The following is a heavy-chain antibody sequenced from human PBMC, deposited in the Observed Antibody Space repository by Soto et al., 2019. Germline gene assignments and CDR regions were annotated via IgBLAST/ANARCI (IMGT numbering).Heavy chain of an antibody. J-gene: IGHJ5*02. Sequence: QVQLQESGPGLVKPSQTLSLTCTVSGGSISSGGYYWSWIRQHPGKGLEWIGYIYYSGSTYYNPSLNSRVTKSVDTSKNQFSLKLSSVTAADTAVYYGARRGAPQDEVCWFDPWGQGTLVTVSS. V-gene: IGHV4-31*03. CDR3: ARRGAPQDEVCWFDP. CDR2: IYYSGST. CDR1: GGSISSGGYY.